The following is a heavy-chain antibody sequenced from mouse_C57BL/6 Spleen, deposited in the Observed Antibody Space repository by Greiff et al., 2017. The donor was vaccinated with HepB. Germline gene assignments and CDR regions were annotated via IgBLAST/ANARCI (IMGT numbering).Heavy chain of an antibody. D-gene: IGHD2-2*01. CDR1: GYTFTDYN. CDR2: INPNNGGT. J-gene: IGHJ4*01. V-gene: IGHV1-22*01. Sequence: EVQLQQSGPELVKPGASVKMSCKASGYTFTDYNMHWVKQSHGKSLEWIGYINPNNGGTSYNQKFKGKATLTVNKSSHTAYMELRSLTSEDSAVYYCARNGYDERNAMDYWGQGTSVTVSS. CDR3: ARNGYDERNAMDY.